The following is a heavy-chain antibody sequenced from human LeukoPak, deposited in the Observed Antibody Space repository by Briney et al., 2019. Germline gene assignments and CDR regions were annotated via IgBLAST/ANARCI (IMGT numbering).Heavy chain of an antibody. D-gene: IGHD3-3*01. CDR1: GFTFSDYY. V-gene: IGHV3-23*01. CDR2: ISGSGGST. Sequence: PGGSLRLSCAASGFTFSDYYMSWIRQAPGKGLEWVSAISGSGGSTYYADSVKGRFTISRDNSKNTLYLQMNSLRAEDTAVYYCAKAGGGDFWSGYYGPLDYWGQGTLVTVSS. J-gene: IGHJ4*02. CDR3: AKAGGGDFWSGYYGPLDY.